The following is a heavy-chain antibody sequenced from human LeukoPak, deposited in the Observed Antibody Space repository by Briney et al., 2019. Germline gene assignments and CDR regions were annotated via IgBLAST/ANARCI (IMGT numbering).Heavy chain of an antibody. CDR1: GGSISSSSYY. D-gene: IGHD3-16*01. CDR2: NYYSGST. J-gene: IGHJ6*03. CDR3: ARETSQKGAHYMDV. Sequence: PSETLSLTCTVSGGSISSSSYYWGWIRQPPGKGLEWIGSNYYSGSTYYNPSLKSRVTISVDTSKNQFSLKLSSVTAADTAVYYCARETSQKGAHYMDVWGKGTTVTISS. V-gene: IGHV4-39*07.